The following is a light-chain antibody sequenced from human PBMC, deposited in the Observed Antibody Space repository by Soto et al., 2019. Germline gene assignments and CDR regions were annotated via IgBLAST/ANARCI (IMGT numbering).Light chain of an antibody. CDR1: QNILYSSNNKNY. J-gene: IGKJ1*01. V-gene: IGKV4-1*01. CDR2: WAS. Sequence: DIVMTQSPDSLAVSLGERATINCKSSQNILYSSNNKNYLAWYQQKPGQPPKLVIYWASTRESGVPDRFSGSVSGTDFTLTITSLQAEDVAVYYCQHLYTTPPAFGQGTKVEIK. CDR3: QHLYTTPPA.